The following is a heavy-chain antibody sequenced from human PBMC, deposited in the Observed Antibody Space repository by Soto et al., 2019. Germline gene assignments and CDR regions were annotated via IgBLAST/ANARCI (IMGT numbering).Heavy chain of an antibody. J-gene: IGHJ4*02. Sequence: SVKGSCKASGYIFDTYGINWVRQAPGQGLEWMGCISTYTGSTKYSHKVQGRVTMTTDTSTNTAYMELRSLRSDDTAVYYCERDNWSHGTPFDYRVQLSLGIVSS. CDR3: ERDNWSHGTPFDY. D-gene: IGHD1-1*01. CDR1: GYIFDTYG. CDR2: ISTYTGST. V-gene: IGHV1-18*04.